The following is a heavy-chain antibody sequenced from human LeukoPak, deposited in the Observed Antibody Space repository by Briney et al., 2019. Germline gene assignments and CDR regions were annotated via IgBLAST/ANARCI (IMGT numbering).Heavy chain of an antibody. D-gene: IGHD6-6*01. CDR2: IYYSGST. CDR3: ARQEGSIAAPFDY. Sequence: SETLSLTCTVSGGSISSSSYYWGWIRQPPGKGLKWIGSIYYSGSTYYNPSLKSRVTISVDTSKNQFSLRVSSVTAADTAVHYCARQEGSIAAPFDYWGHGTLVTVSS. CDR1: GGSISSSSYY. V-gene: IGHV4-39*01. J-gene: IGHJ4*01.